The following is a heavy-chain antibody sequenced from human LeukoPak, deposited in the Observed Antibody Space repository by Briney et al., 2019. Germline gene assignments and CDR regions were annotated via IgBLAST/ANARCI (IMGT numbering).Heavy chain of an antibody. CDR3: AKVDRGDYSSSPVPYYNYYMNV. CDR2: ISSSSSLI. D-gene: IGHD6-13*01. J-gene: IGHJ6*03. V-gene: IGHV3-21*01. CDR1: GFTFSYYS. Sequence: GGSLRLSCAASGFTFSYYSMNWVRQAPGRGLEWVSCISSSSSLIFYSDSVRGRFTISRDNAKNLLYLHMNSLRVEDTAVYYCAKVDRGDYSSSPVPYYNYYMNVWGKGTTVSVSS.